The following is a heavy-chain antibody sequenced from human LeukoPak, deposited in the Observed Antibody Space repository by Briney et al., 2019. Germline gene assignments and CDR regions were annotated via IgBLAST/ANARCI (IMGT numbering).Heavy chain of an antibody. J-gene: IGHJ5*02. CDR2: INHSGST. CDR1: AYSISSGYY. CDR3: ARRYGSGSYSWFDP. V-gene: IGHV4-38-2*01. D-gene: IGHD3-10*01. Sequence: SETLSLTCAVSAYSISSGYYWGWIRQPPGKGLEWIGEINHSGSTKYNPSLKSRITISVDTSKNQFSLKLTSVTAADTAAYYCARRYGSGSYSWFDPWGQGTLVTVSS.